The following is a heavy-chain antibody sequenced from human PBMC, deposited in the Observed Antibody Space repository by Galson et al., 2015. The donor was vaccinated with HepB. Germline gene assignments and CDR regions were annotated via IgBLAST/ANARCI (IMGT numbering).Heavy chain of an antibody. D-gene: IGHD3-3*01. J-gene: IGHJ4*02. CDR1: GFTFDDYG. V-gene: IGHV3-20*04. CDR2: INWNGGST. CDR3: AREGGEHWSGHYPDY. Sequence: SLRLSCAASGFTFDDYGMSWVRQAPGKGLEWVSGINWNGGSTGYTDSVKGRFTISRDNSKNTLYLQMNSLRAEDTAIYYCAREGGEHWSGHYPDYWGQGTLVTVSS.